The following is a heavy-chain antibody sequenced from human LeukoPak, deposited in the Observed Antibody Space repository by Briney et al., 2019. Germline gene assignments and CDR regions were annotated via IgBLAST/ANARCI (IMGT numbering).Heavy chain of an antibody. CDR3: AKDGARRVVVPAAKDY. CDR2: IRYDGSNK. J-gene: IGHJ4*02. V-gene: IGHV3-30*02. Sequence: PGGSLRLSCAASGFTFSSYGMHWVRQAPGKGLEWVAFIRYDGSNKYYADSVKGRFTIPRDNSKNTLYLQMNSLRAEDTAVYYCAKDGARRVVVPAAKDYWGQGTLVTVSS. D-gene: IGHD2-2*01. CDR1: GFTFSSYG.